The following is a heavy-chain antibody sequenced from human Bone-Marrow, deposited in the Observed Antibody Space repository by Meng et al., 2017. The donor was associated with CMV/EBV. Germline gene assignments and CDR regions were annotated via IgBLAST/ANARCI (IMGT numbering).Heavy chain of an antibody. V-gene: IGHV3-23*01. CDR2: ISSNSAGT. D-gene: IGHD3-16*01. Sequence: GESLKISCGASGFTFSNHDMSWVRQAPGKGLEWVSSISSNSAGTYYADSRFTISRDNSKNTLSLQMNSLRAEDTAVYYCVKHNPFGDFWGQGTLVTFSS. J-gene: IGHJ4*02. CDR3: VKHNPFGDF. CDR1: GFTFSNHD.